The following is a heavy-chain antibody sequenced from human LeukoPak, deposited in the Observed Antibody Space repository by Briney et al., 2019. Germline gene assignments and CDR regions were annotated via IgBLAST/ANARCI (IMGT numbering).Heavy chain of an antibody. D-gene: IGHD5-18*01. CDR3: VTGFTTMAVDYFDY. CDR1: GKTLSDLT. Sequence: GASVKVSRKVSGKTLSDLTIHWLRQPPGKGLEWLGGSDPEDGERIYAQMFQGRVTMTEDTSIDTAYMELSSLRSEDTAVYYCVTGFTTMAVDYFDYWGQGTLVTVS. J-gene: IGHJ4*02. V-gene: IGHV1-24*01. CDR2: SDPEDGER.